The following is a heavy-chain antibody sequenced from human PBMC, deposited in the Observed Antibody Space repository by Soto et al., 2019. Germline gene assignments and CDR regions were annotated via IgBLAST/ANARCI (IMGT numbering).Heavy chain of an antibody. CDR2: ISAYNGNT. CDR1: GYTFTSYG. CDR3: ARDLSSPYYYDGSGYLDAFDI. D-gene: IGHD3-22*01. Sequence: QVQLVQSGAEVKKPGASVKVSCKASGYTFTSYGISWVRQAPGQGLEWMGWISAYNGNTNYAQKHQGRVTMTTDTSTSTAYMELRSLISDDTAVYYCARDLSSPYYYDGSGYLDAFDIWGQGTMVTVSS. J-gene: IGHJ3*02. V-gene: IGHV1-18*04.